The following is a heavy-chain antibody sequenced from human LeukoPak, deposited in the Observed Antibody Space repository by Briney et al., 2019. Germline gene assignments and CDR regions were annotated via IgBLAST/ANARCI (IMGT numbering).Heavy chain of an antibody. CDR1: GFTFSSYW. V-gene: IGHV3-74*01. Sequence: QAGGSLRLSCAASGFTFSSYWMHWVRQVPGKGLVWVSRITSEGSSTSYADSVKGRFTISRDNAKNTLYLQMNSLRAEDTAVHYCARDRGYSPDYWGQGTLVTVSS. CDR3: ARDRGYSPDY. J-gene: IGHJ4*02. D-gene: IGHD5-12*01. CDR2: ITSEGSST.